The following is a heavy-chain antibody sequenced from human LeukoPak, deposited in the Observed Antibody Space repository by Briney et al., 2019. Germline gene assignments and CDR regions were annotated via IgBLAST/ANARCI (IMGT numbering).Heavy chain of an antibody. V-gene: IGHV1-69*13. J-gene: IGHJ3*01. CDR3: ARGPQVGAFDL. D-gene: IGHD1-26*01. CDR1: GDTISSYD. CDR2: IIPVFGTA. Sequence: SVTVSFKTSGDTISSYDINWVRQAPGQGLEWMGGIIPVFGTANYAQKFQGRVTITADESTSTASMELSSLRSEDTAMYYCARGPQVGAFDLWGQGTMVTVSS.